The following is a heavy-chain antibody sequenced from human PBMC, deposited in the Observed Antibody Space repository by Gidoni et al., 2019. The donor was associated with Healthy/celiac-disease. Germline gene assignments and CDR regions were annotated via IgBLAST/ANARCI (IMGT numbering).Heavy chain of an antibody. J-gene: IGHJ3*02. CDR2: ISSSSSTI. CDR3: ARAPGYYYDSSNAFDI. V-gene: IGHV3-48*02. Sequence: EVQLVESGGGLVQPGGSLRLSCAASGFTFSSYSMNWVRQAPGKGLEWVAYISSSSSTIYYADSVKGRFTISRDNAKNSLYLQMNSLRDEDTAVYYCARAPGYYYDSSNAFDIWGQGTMVTVSS. D-gene: IGHD3-22*01. CDR1: GFTFSSYS.